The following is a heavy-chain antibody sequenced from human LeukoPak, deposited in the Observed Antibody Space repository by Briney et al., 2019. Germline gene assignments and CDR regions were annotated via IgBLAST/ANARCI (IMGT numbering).Heavy chain of an antibody. CDR3: ARGSSSVAGLDYYYYYYMDV. V-gene: IGHV1-8*01. D-gene: IGHD6-6*01. CDR1: GYTFTSYD. J-gene: IGHJ6*03. CDR2: MNPNSGNT. Sequence: ASVKVSCKASGYTFTSYDINWVRQATEQGLEWMGWMNPNSGNTGYAQKFQGRVTMTRNTSISTAYMELSSLRSEDTAVYYCARGSSSVAGLDYYYYYYMDVWGKGTTVTVSS.